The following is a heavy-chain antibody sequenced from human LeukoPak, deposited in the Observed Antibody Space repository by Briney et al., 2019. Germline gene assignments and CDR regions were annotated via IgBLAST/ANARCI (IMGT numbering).Heavy chain of an antibody. V-gene: IGHV4-34*01. J-gene: IGHJ4*02. CDR1: GGSFSGYY. Sequence: SETLSLTCAVYGGSFSGYYWSWIRQPPGKGLEWIGEINHSGSTNYNPSLKSRVTIPVDTSKNQFSLKLSSVTAADTAVYYCARGGRRRYCSSTSCERSFDCWGQGTLVTVSS. CDR3: ARGGRRRYCSSTSCERSFDC. D-gene: IGHD2-2*01. CDR2: INHSGST.